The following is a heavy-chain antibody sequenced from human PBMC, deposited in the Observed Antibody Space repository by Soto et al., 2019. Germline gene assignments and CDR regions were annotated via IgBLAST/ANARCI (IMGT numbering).Heavy chain of an antibody. V-gene: IGHV3-30*18. CDR1: VCIFTNYG. D-gene: IGHD5-18*01. CDR2: TSDDGSNK. CDR3: AKYMGRRYSYALES. J-gene: IGHJ5*02. Sequence: GGSLRLSCASSVCIFTNYGMHWVRHSPGKGLEWVAVTSDDGSNKHYADSVKGRFTISRDNSKKTLYLQMNSLRAEDTAVYSCAKYMGRRYSYALESWGQRTLVTVSS.